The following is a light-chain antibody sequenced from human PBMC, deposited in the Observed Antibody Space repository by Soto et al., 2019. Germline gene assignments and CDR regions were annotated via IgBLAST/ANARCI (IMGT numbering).Light chain of an antibody. V-gene: IGLV8-61*01. CDR1: SCSVSSNNY. J-gene: IGLJ3*02. CDR2: STN. Sequence: QAVVTQEPPFSVSPGGTVTLTFGLNSCSVSSNNYPSWYQQTPGQPPRTLIYSTNTRSSGVPDRFSGSILGNKAALTITGAQADDESHYYCVLYMGSGIWVFGGGTKLTVL. CDR3: VLYMGSGIWV.